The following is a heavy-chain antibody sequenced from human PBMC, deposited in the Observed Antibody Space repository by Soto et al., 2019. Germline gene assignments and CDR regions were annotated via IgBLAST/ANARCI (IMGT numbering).Heavy chain of an antibody. CDR2: IYYSGST. Sequence: SETLSLTCTVSGGSISSSSYYWGWIRQPPGKGLEWIGSIYYSGSTYYNPSLKSRVTISVDTSKNQFSLKLSSVTAADTAVYYCARGRYYDFWSGYFGRNWFYPWGQGTLVTVSS. V-gene: IGHV4-39*01. D-gene: IGHD3-3*01. J-gene: IGHJ5*02. CDR3: ARGRYYDFWSGYFGRNWFYP. CDR1: GGSISSSSYY.